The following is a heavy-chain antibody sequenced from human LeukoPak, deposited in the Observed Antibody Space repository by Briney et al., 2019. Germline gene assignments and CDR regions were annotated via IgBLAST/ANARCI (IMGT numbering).Heavy chain of an antibody. Sequence: QPGGFLRLSCAASGFTFSGYWMYWVRQAPGKGLVWVSLISDDESSTNYADSVKGRFTIARDNGKNTLYLQVNSLRADDSAVYYCARHLGTYSDHWGQGTLVTVSS. CDR3: ARHLGTYSDH. D-gene: IGHD3-16*01. J-gene: IGHJ4*02. V-gene: IGHV3-74*01. CDR2: ISDDESST. CDR1: GFTFSGYW.